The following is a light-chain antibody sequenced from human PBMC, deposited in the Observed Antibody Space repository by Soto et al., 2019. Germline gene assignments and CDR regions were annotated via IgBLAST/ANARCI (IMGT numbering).Light chain of an antibody. CDR2: VTSDGSH. CDR1: SGHSNYA. V-gene: IGLV4-69*01. J-gene: IGLJ3*02. Sequence: QLVLTQSPSASASLGASVKLTCTLSSGHSNYAVAWHQQRPEKGPRFLMKVTSDGSHNKGDGIPDRFSGSSSGAERYLTISSLLSEDEADYYCQTWGTGIRVFGGGTKLTVL. CDR3: QTWGTGIRV.